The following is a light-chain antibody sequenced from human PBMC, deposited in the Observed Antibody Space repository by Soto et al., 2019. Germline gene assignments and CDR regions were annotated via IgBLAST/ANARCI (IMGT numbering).Light chain of an antibody. CDR2: AAS. CDR1: QGISSA. J-gene: IGKJ5*01. CDR3: QQSYNIPRT. V-gene: IGKV1-39*01. Sequence: IQLTQSPSSLSASVRNRVTVTCRASQGISSALAWYQQKPGKAPNLLIYAASTLQSGVPSRFSGGGSGTDFTLTISSLQPEDFATYYCQQSYNIPRTFGQGTRLEIK.